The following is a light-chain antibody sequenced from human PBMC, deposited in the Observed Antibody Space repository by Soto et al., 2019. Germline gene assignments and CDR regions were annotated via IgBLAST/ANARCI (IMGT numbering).Light chain of an antibody. CDR3: QQSYSTFMFT. CDR1: QSISTY. J-gene: IGKJ2*01. V-gene: IGKV1-39*01. Sequence: DIQMTQSPSSLSASVGDRVTITCRASQSISTYLNWYQQKPGKAPKLLIHAASSLQSGVPSRFSGSGSGTQFTLTISGLQPEDFALYYCQQSYSTFMFTFGQGTKLEIK. CDR2: AAS.